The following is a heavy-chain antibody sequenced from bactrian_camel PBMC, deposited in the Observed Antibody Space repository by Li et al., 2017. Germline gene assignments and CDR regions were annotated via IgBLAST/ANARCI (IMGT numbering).Heavy chain of an antibody. Sequence: HVQLVESGGGSVQAGGSLRLSCAASGNTYSVDCMRWFRQAPGKEREGVASIDSDGSTNYADSMKGRFIITEDNANNILYLQMNSLKPEDSAMYYCATPKNWYDCSHTWWQWEASDWGQGTQVTVS. CDR3: ATPKNWYDCSHTWWQWEASD. CDR1: GNTYSVDC. D-gene: IGHD7*01. CDR2: IDSDGST. J-gene: IGHJ4*01. V-gene: IGHV3S53*01.